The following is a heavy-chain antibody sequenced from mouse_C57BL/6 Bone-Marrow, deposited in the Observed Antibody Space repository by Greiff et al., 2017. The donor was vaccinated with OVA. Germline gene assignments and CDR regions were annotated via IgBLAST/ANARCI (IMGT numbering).Heavy chain of an antibody. CDR3: ARSTAQAFAY. D-gene: IGHD3-2*02. Sequence: QVQLQQSGPELVKPGASVKISCKASGYAFSSSWMNWVKQRPGKGLEWIGRIYPGDGANNYNGKFKGKATLTADKSSSTAYMQLSRLTSEDSAVYFCARSTAQAFAYWGQGTLVTVSA. CDR2: IYPGDGAN. J-gene: IGHJ3*01. V-gene: IGHV1-82*01. CDR1: GYAFSSSW.